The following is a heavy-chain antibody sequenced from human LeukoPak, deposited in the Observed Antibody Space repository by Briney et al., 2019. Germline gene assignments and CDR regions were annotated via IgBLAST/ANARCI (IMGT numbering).Heavy chain of an antibody. D-gene: IGHD3-22*01. V-gene: IGHV1-69*13. J-gene: IGHJ4*02. CDR1: GYTFTSYY. CDR3: ARGYYDSSGYLIY. Sequence: ASVKVSCKASGYTFTSYYMHWVRQAPGQGLEWMGGIIPIFGTANYAQKFQGRVTITADESTSTAYMELSSLRSEDTAVYYCARGYYDSSGYLIYWGQGTLVTVSS. CDR2: IIPIFGTA.